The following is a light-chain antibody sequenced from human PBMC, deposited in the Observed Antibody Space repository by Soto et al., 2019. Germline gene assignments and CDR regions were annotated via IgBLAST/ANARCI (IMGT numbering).Light chain of an antibody. Sequence: EIVLTQSPGTLSLSPGERATLSCRASQSVHSNYLAWYQKKPGKPPRIIIFDASKRAAGVPARFSGSGYGKDFTLTIRILEPEDFAAYYCQQRSSWPITLGQGTRLEI. CDR3: QQRSSWPIT. V-gene: IGKV3-11*01. J-gene: IGKJ5*01. CDR1: QSVHSNY. CDR2: DAS.